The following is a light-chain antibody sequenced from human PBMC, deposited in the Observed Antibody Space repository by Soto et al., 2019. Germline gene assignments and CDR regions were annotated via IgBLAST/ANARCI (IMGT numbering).Light chain of an antibody. Sequence: DIQMTQSPSTLSGSVGDRVTITCRASQTISSWLAWYQQKPGKAPKLLIYKASTLKSGVPSRFSGSGSGTEFTLTICSLQPDDFGTYYCQQYNTFLTFGGGTK. V-gene: IGKV1-5*03. CDR3: QQYNTFLT. CDR1: QTISSW. J-gene: IGKJ4*01. CDR2: KAS.